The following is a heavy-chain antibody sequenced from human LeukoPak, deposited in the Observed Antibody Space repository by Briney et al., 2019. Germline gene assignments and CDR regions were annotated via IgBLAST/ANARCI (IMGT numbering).Heavy chain of an antibody. V-gene: IGHV4-39*01. CDR2: IYYSGST. Sequence: SETLSLTCNVSGGSISSRSFYWGWIRQPPGEGLEWIGSIYYSGSTYYNPSLKSRVTISVDTSNNQFSLKLSSVTAEDTAVYYCARSDLYYYYMDVWGKGTRVTVSS. CDR3: ARSDLYYYYMDV. CDR1: GGSISSRSFY. J-gene: IGHJ6*03.